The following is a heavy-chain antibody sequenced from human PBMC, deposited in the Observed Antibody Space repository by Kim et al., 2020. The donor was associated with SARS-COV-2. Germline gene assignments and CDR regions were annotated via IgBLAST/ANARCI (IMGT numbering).Heavy chain of an antibody. D-gene: IGHD5-18*01. CDR2: MTGRGRST. Sequence: GGSLRLSCAASGFTFSSYAMSWVRQAPGKGLEWVSAMTGRGRSTYYAESVKGRFTISRDNSKNTLYLQMNSLRAEDTALYYCAKTDMGQLDYRGQGTLVTVSS. V-gene: IGHV3-23*01. CDR1: GFTFSSYA. J-gene: IGHJ4*02. CDR3: AKTDMGQLDY.